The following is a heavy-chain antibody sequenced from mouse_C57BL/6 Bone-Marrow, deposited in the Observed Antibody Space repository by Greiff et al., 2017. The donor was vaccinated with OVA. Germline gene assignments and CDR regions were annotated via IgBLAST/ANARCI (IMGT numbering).Heavy chain of an antibody. CDR3: AREYYGSRNWYFDV. CDR2: INYDGSST. Sequence: EVQVVESEGGLVQPGRSMKLSCTASGFTFSDYYMAWVRQVPEKGLEWVANINYDGSSTYYLDSLKSRFIISRDNAKNILYLQMSSLKSEDTATYYCAREYYGSRNWYFDVWGTGTTVTVSS. CDR1: GFTFSDYY. V-gene: IGHV5-16*01. D-gene: IGHD1-1*01. J-gene: IGHJ1*03.